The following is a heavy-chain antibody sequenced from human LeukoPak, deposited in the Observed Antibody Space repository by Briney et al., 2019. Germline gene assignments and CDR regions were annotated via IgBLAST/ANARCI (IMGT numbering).Heavy chain of an antibody. CDR3: AKEQDYDILTGYYGSFDY. CDR2: ISGSGGST. V-gene: IGHV3-23*01. CDR1: GFTFSSYA. D-gene: IGHD3-9*01. Sequence: GGSLRLSCAASGFTFSSYAMSWFRQAPGKGLEWVSAISGSGGSTYYADSVKGRFTISRDNSKNTLYLQMNSQRAEDTAVYYCAKEQDYDILTGYYGSFDYWGQGTLVTVSS. J-gene: IGHJ4*02.